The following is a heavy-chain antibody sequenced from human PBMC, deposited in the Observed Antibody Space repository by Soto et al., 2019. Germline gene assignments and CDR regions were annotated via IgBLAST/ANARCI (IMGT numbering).Heavy chain of an antibody. V-gene: IGHV3-30*04. J-gene: IGHJ4*02. CDR1: GFTFSSYA. D-gene: IGHD3-22*01. CDR3: AKDSRWTVSGSFDY. Sequence: QVQLVESGGGVVQPGRSLRLSCAASGFTFSSYAMHWVRQAPGKGLEWVAVISYDGSNKYYADSVKGRFTISRDNSKNTLYLQMNSLRAEDTAVYYCAKDSRWTVSGSFDYWGQGTLVTVSS. CDR2: ISYDGSNK.